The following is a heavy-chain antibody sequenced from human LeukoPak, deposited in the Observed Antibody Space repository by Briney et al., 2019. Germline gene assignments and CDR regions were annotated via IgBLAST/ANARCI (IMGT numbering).Heavy chain of an antibody. CDR3: ATSIAAAGAYYYYGMDV. Sequence: ASVTVSCKVSGYTLTELSMHWVRQAPGKGLEWMGGFDPEDGETIYAQKFQGRVTMTEDTSTDTAYMELSSLRSEDTAVYYCATSIAAAGAYYYYGMDVWGQGTTVTVSS. CDR1: GYTLTELS. V-gene: IGHV1-24*01. J-gene: IGHJ6*02. CDR2: FDPEDGET. D-gene: IGHD6-13*01.